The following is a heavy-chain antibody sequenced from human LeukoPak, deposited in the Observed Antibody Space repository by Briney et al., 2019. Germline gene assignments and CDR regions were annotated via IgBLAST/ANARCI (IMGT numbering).Heavy chain of an antibody. D-gene: IGHD3-10*01. CDR3: AREALSGSYYRVGYNYGMDV. J-gene: IGHJ6*02. CDR1: GFTFSSYS. Sequence: GGSLRLSCAASGFTFSSYSMNWVRQAPGKGLEGVSSISSSSSYIYYADSVKGRFTISRDNAKNSLYLQMNSLRAEDTAVYYCAREALSGSYYRVGYNYGMDVWGQGTTVTVSS. CDR2: ISSSSSYI. V-gene: IGHV3-21*01.